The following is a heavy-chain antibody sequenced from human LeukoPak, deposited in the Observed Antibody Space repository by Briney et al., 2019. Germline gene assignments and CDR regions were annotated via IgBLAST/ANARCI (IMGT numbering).Heavy chain of an antibody. CDR2: IGGKVNNI. D-gene: IGHD3-3*01. CDR1: GFTFEDYA. Sequence: GGSLRLSCAASGFTFEDYAVHWCRQGPGKALHSFYLIGGKVNNIYYPDSVTGRFTISRDNSKTSLYLQMNSMRTDDTALYYCAKDLPQYYDFWSGYYGGFDYWGQGTLVTVSS. V-gene: IGHV3-43*02. J-gene: IGHJ4*02. CDR3: AKDLPQYYDFWSGYYGGFDY.